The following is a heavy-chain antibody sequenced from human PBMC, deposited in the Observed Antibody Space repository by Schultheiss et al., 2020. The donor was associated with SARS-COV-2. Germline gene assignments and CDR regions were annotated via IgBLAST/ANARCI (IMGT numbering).Heavy chain of an antibody. CDR3: ARVAPITMVRGVMNYYYYMDV. CDR2: IYTSGST. V-gene: IGHV4-4*07. J-gene: IGHJ6*03. D-gene: IGHD3-10*01. CDR1: GGSISSYY. Sequence: SETLSLTCTVSGGSISSYYWSWIRQPPGKGLEWIGRIYTSGSTNYNPSLKSRVTMSVDTSKNQFSLKLSSVTAADTAVYYCARVAPITMVRGVMNYYYYMDVWGKGTTVTVSS.